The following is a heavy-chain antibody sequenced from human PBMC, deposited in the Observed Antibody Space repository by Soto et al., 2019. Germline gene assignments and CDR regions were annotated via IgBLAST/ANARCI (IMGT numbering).Heavy chain of an antibody. CDR2: IYSGGST. V-gene: IGHV3-66*01. CDR3: ARAGVRGVIGWFDP. CDR1: GFTASSNY. J-gene: IGHJ5*02. Sequence: EVQLVESGGGLVQPGGSLRLSCAASGFTASSNYMSWVRQAPGKGLEWVSVIYSGGSTYYADSVKGRFTISRDNSKNTLYLQMNSLRAEDTAVYYCARAGVRGVIGWFDPWGQGTLVTVSS. D-gene: IGHD3-10*01.